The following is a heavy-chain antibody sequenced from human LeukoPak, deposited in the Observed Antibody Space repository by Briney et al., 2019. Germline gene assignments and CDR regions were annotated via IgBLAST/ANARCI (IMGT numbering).Heavy chain of an antibody. D-gene: IGHD1-26*01. J-gene: IGHJ4*02. CDR2: IYSGGNT. CDR1: GFTVRTNY. Sequence: GGSLRLSCAASGFTVRTNYMTWVRQAPGKGLEWVSVIYSGGNTHYADSVKGRFSISRDNSKNTVYLQMNNLRAEDTAVYYCARKHSGCDYWGQGSLVTVSS. V-gene: IGHV3-66*01. CDR3: ARKHSGCDY.